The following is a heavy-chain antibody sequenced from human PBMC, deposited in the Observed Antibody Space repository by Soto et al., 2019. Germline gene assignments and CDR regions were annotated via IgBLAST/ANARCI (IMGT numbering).Heavy chain of an antibody. CDR3: ARDYSGGSSAPDY. CDR1: GFTFSSYG. CDR2: IWYDGSNK. V-gene: IGHV3-33*01. J-gene: IGHJ4*02. D-gene: IGHD2-15*01. Sequence: QVQLVESGGGVVQPGRSLRLSCAASGFTFSSYGMHWVRQAPGKGLEWVAVIWYDGSNKYYADSVKGRFTISRDNSKNPLYLQMNSLRAEDTAVYYCARDYSGGSSAPDYWGQGTLVTVSS.